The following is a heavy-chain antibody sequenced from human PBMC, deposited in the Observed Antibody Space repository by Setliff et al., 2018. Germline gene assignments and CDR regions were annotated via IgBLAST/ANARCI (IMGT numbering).Heavy chain of an antibody. V-gene: IGHV4-34*01. CDR2: IDQSGIT. J-gene: IGHJ3*02. CDR1: GGSFSGYY. D-gene: IGHD3-22*01. Sequence: PSETLSLTCAVYGGSFSGYYWSWIRQPPGKGPEWIGEIDQSGITNYNPSLKSRVTISIDTSKNQFSLRLSSVTATDTAVYYCARGRRITMIVVPPGVFDIRGQGTMVTVSS. CDR3: ARGRRITMIVVPPGVFDI.